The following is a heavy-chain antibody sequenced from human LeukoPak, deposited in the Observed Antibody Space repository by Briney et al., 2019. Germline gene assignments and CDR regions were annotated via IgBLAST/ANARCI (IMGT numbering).Heavy chain of an antibody. Sequence: GGSLRLSCAASGFTFSSYEMNWIRQAPGKGLEWVSYISSSGSTRYYADSVKGRFTVSRDNAKNSLYLQMNSLRGEDTAVYYCARDFYYFGSESYLGHAFDIWGQGTMVTVSS. D-gene: IGHD3-10*01. CDR2: ISSSGSTR. J-gene: IGHJ3*02. CDR3: ARDFYYFGSESYLGHAFDI. CDR1: GFTFSSYE. V-gene: IGHV3-48*03.